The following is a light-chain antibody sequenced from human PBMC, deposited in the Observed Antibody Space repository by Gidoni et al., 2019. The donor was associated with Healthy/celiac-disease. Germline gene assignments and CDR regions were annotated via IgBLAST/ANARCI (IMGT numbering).Light chain of an antibody. Sequence: SYELTQPPSVSVSPGQTASNTRSGDKLGDKYACWYQQKPGQSPVLVIYQDSKRPSGIPERFSGSNSGNTATLTIRGTQAMDEADYYCQAWDSSNVVFGGGTKLTVL. CDR3: QAWDSSNVV. CDR2: QDS. CDR1: KLGDKY. J-gene: IGLJ2*01. V-gene: IGLV3-1*01.